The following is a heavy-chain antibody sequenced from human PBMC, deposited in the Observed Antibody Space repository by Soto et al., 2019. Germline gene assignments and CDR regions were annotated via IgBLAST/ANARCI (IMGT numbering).Heavy chain of an antibody. Sequence: ASVKVSCKASGYPFTSYGMHWVRQAPGQRLEWMGWINAGNGNTKYSQKFQGRVTITRDTSASTAYMELSSLRSEDTAVYYCASSYSNYALIDYYYYGMDVWGQGTTVTVSS. D-gene: IGHD4-4*01. CDR3: ASSYSNYALIDYYYYGMDV. V-gene: IGHV1-3*01. J-gene: IGHJ6*02. CDR2: INAGNGNT. CDR1: GYPFTSYG.